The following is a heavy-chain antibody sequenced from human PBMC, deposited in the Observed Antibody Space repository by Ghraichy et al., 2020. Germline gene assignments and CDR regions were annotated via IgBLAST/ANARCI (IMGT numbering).Heavy chain of an antibody. CDR2: IRTSSDI. D-gene: IGHD4-23*01. CDR1: GFTFSNFA. Sequence: GGSLRLSCAASGFTFSNFALNWVRQAPGKGLEWISYIRTSSDIYYADSVKGRFTISRDNAKNSLYLQMNSLRDEDTALYYCSRDSESTGGNLIFHYWGQGTLVTVPS. V-gene: IGHV3-48*02. J-gene: IGHJ4*02. CDR3: SRDSESTGGNLIFHY.